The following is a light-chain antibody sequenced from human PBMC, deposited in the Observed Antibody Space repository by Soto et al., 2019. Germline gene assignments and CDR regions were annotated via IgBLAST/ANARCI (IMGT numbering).Light chain of an antibody. V-gene: IGKV3-20*01. CDR3: QQYGSSRT. CDR1: QSASSSY. J-gene: IGKJ1*01. CDR2: GAS. Sequence: DIGLTQSPGTPHLSPGERATLSCTASQSASSSYLAWYQQKPGQAPRLHLYGASSRATGIPARFSGSGSGTDFTLTISRLEPEDFAVYYCQQYGSSRTFGQGTKVEI.